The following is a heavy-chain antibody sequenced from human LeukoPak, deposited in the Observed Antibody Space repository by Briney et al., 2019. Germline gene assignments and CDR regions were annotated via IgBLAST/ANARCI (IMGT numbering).Heavy chain of an antibody. Sequence: ASVKVSCKASGYTFTGYYMHWVRQAPGQGLEWMGWINPNSGGTNYAQKFQGRVTMTRDTSISTAYMELSRLRSDDTAVYYCARTASLRYFGEYYYMDVWGKGTTVTVSS. CDR1: GYTFTGYY. D-gene: IGHD3-9*01. CDR2: INPNSGGT. V-gene: IGHV1-2*02. J-gene: IGHJ6*03. CDR3: ARTASLRYFGEYYYMDV.